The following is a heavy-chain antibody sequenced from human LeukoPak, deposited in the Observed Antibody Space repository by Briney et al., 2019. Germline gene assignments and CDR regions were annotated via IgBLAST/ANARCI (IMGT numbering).Heavy chain of an antibody. J-gene: IGHJ4*02. CDR3: AKGQLYVDSPTFIDY. V-gene: IGHV3-23*01. CDR2: ISGSGGSK. D-gene: IGHD5-18*01. Sequence: GGSLRLSCAASGFTFSSHVITWVRQAPGKGLEWLSSISGSGGSKYYAGSVKGRFTISRDNSKNTLYLQMNRLRAEDTAVYYCAKGQLYVDSPTFIDYWGQGTLVTVSS. CDR1: GFTFSSHV.